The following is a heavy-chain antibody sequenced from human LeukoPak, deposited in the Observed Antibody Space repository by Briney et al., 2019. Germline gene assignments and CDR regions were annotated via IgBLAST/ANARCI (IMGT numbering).Heavy chain of an antibody. J-gene: IGHJ4*02. CDR1: GFAFSSYG. D-gene: IGHD1-14*01. CDR3: AKGDKPGY. CDR2: IRYDESNK. Sequence: GGSLRLSCVTSGFAFSSYGMHWVRQAPGKGLEWVAFIRYDESNKYYADSVKGRFTISRDNSKNTLYLQMNSLRAEDTAVYYCAKGDKPGYWGQGTLITVSS. V-gene: IGHV3-30*02.